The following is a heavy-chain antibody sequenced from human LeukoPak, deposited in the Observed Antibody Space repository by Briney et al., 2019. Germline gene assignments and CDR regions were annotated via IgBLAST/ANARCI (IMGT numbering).Heavy chain of an antibody. V-gene: IGHV3-7*03. CDR2: IKQDGSEK. J-gene: IGHJ4*02. D-gene: IGHD6-13*01. Sequence: GGSLRLSCAASGFTFSSYWMSWVRQAPGKGLEWVANIKQDGSEKYYVDSVKGRYTISRDNSKNTVYLQMNSLRAEDTAVYYCATTPGYSSSWNYWGQGTLVTVSS. CDR1: GFTFSSYW. CDR3: ATTPGYSSSWNY.